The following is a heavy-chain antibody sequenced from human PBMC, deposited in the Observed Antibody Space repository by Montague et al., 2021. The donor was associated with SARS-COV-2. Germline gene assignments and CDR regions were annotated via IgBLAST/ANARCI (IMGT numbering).Heavy chain of an antibody. Sequence: SLRLSCAASGFTFSDYWMHWVRQAPGKGLEWVANIKQDGSEKYYVDSVKGRFTISRDNAKNSVYLQMNSLRDEDTAVYYCVGLARGDWGQETLVTVSS. D-gene: IGHD6-19*01. V-gene: IGHV3-7*01. CDR3: VGLARGD. CDR2: IKQDGSEK. J-gene: IGHJ4*02. CDR1: GFTFSDYW.